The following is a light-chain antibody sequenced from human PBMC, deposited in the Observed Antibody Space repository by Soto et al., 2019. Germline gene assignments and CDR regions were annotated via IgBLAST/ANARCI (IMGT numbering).Light chain of an antibody. V-gene: IGKV1-39*01. Sequence: DIPMTQSPYSLSAAVGDRVTIACRASQNINTYLNLYQQKPGKAPKLLMFDAASLQSGVPSRFSGSGSRTDFTLTINSLQPEDFATYYCQQTSSAPFTFGPGTKVNIK. CDR3: QQTSSAPFT. CDR2: DAA. CDR1: QNINTY. J-gene: IGKJ3*01.